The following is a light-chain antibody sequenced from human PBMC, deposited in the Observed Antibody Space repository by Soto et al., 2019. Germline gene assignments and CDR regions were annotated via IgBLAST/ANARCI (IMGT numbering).Light chain of an antibody. J-gene: IGLJ2*01. V-gene: IGLV2-14*01. CDR1: SSDIGAYNY. CDR3: TSYTTTSSLGV. Sequence: QSVLTQPASVSGSPGQSITLSCSGTSSDIGAYNYVSWYQQHPGKAPKLMIYEVSNRPSGVSTRFSGSKSGNTASLTISGRQADDEADYYCTSYTTTSSLGVFGGGTKLTVL. CDR2: EVS.